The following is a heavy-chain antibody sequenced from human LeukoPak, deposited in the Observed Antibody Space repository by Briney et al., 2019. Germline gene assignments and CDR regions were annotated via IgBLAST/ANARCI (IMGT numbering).Heavy chain of an antibody. CDR1: GGSFSGYY. V-gene: IGHV4-34*01. Sequence: SETLSLTCAVYGGSFSGYYWSWIRQPPGKGLEWIGEINHSGSTNYNPSLKSRVTISVDTSKNQFSPKLSSVTAADTAVYYCARALVRRFDYWGQGTLVTVSS. CDR3: ARALVRRFDY. CDR2: INHSGST. D-gene: IGHD6-13*01. J-gene: IGHJ4*02.